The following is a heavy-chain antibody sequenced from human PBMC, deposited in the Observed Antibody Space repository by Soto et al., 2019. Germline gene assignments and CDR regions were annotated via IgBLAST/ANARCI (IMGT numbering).Heavy chain of an antibody. CDR1: GVTFTNYA. CDR2: ISGSGGGT. J-gene: IGHJ4*02. CDR3: VKSKWHDPH. D-gene: IGHD1-20*01. Sequence: GGSLRLYYIASGVTFTNYAMSWVRQTPGKGLEWVSVISGSGGGTDYSDSVKGRFTISRDNSKNTLYLQMNSLRAEDTAVYYCVKSKWHDPHWGQGTLVHRLL. V-gene: IGHV3-23*01.